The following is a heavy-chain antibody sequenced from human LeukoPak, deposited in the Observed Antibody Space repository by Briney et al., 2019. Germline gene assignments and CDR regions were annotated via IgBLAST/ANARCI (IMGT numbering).Heavy chain of an antibody. CDR2: MYYSGST. D-gene: IGHD6-13*01. V-gene: IGHV4-59*01. Sequence: PSETLSLTCTVSGGSISRYYWSWIRQPPGKGLEWMGYMYYSGSTNYNPSLKSRVTMSVDTSKNQFSLKLSSVTAADTAIYYFARGPESSSWWDAFDSCSQGTMVTVSS. CDR1: GGSISRYY. J-gene: IGHJ3*02. CDR3: ARGPESSSWWDAFDS.